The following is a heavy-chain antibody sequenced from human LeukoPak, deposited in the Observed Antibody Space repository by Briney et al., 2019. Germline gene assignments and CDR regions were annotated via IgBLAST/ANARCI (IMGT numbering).Heavy chain of an antibody. J-gene: IGHJ6*03. Sequence: SGPTLVNPTQTLTLTCTFSGPALSSSGMCVSWIRQPSMKALEWPARIAWGDDKYYSTSRKTRRTICKDASKNQVFLTTTNVQPVNTATYYCARCYGSGRYYYYYYYMDGWNKGTTVTISS. V-gene: IGHV2-70*11. D-gene: IGHD3-10*01. CDR3: ARCYGSGRYYYYYYYMDG. CDR2: IAWGDDK. CDR1: GPALSSSGMC.